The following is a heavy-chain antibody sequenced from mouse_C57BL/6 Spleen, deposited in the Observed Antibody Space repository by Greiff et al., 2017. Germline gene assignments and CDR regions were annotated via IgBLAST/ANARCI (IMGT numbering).Heavy chain of an antibody. Sequence: VQLQQSGAELMKPGASVKLSCKATGYTFTGYGIEWVKQRPGHGLEWIGEILPGSGSTNYNEKFKGKATFTADTSSNTAYMHRSSLTTEDSAIYDCASSYGGYYYAMDYWGQGTSVTVSS. J-gene: IGHJ4*01. D-gene: IGHD2-3*01. CDR2: ILPGSGST. V-gene: IGHV1-9*01. CDR3: ASSYGGYYYAMDY. CDR1: GYTFTGYG.